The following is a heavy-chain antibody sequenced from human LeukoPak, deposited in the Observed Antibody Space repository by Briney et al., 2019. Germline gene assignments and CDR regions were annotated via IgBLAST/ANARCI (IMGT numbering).Heavy chain of an antibody. V-gene: IGHV1-18*01. J-gene: IGHJ1*01. D-gene: IGHD2-2*01. CDR1: GYTFTSYG. Sequence: EASVKVSCKASGYTFTSYGISWVRQAPGQGLEWMGWISAYNGNTNYAQKLQGRVTMTTDTSTSTAYMELRSLRSDDTAVYYCAGLGGPAAMGEYFQHWGQGTLVTVSS. CDR3: AGLGGPAAMGEYFQH. CDR2: ISAYNGNT.